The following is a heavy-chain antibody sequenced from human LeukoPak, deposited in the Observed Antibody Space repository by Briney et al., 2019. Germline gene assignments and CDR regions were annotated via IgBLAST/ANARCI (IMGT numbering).Heavy chain of an antibody. Sequence: WASVKVSCKASGYTFTSYYMHWVRQAPGQGLEWMGGIIPIFGTANYAQKFQGRVTITADESTSTAYMELSSLRSEDTAVYYCARGRVVGYYYVYWGQGTLVTVSS. CDR3: ARGRVVGYYYVY. CDR2: IIPIFGTA. V-gene: IGHV1-69*13. CDR1: GYTFTSYY. J-gene: IGHJ4*02. D-gene: IGHD2-15*01.